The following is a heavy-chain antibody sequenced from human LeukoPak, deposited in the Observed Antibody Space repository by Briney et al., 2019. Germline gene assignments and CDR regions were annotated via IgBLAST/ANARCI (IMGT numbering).Heavy chain of an antibody. CDR3: AREKIGYYDGSGRGWFDP. J-gene: IGHJ5*02. Sequence: PSETLSLTCTVSGGSISSYYWSWIRQPAGKGLEWIGRIYISGSTNYNPSLKSRVTISVDTSKKQFSLKLSSVTAADTAVYYCAREKIGYYDGSGRGWFDPWGQGTLVTVSS. CDR2: IYISGST. D-gene: IGHD3-22*01. CDR1: GGSISSYY. V-gene: IGHV4-4*07.